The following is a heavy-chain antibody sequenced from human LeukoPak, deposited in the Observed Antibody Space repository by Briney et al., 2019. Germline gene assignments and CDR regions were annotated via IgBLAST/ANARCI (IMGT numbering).Heavy chain of an antibody. CDR3: ASGYDSSYFDY. CDR2: IIPIFGTA. J-gene: IGHJ4*02. D-gene: IGHD3-22*01. V-gene: IGHV1-69*05. CDR1: GGTFSSYA. Sequence: GASVKVSFKASGGTFSSYAISWVRQAPGQGLEWMGGIIPIFGTANYAQKFQGRVTITTDESTTTAYMELSSLRSEDTAVYYCASGYDSSYFDYWGQGTLVTVSS.